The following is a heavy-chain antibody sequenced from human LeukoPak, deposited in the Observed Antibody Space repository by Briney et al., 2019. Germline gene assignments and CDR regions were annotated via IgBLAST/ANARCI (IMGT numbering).Heavy chain of an antibody. J-gene: IGHJ4*02. CDR2: ISAYNGNT. V-gene: IGHV1-18*01. D-gene: IGHD3-10*01. CDR1: GYTFTSYG. Sequence: ASVKVSCKASGYTFTSYGISWVRQAPGQGLEWMGWISAYNGNTNYAQKLQGRVTMTTDPSTSTAYMELRSLRSDDTAVYYCARVDGLLWFGESHFDYWGQGTLVTVSS. CDR3: ARVDGLLWFGESHFDY.